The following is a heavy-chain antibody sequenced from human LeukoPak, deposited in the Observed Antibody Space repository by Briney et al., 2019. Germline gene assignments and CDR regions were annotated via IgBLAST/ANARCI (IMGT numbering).Heavy chain of an antibody. D-gene: IGHD3-10*01. CDR3: AKGTNYYGSGSYPNPGIHY. V-gene: IGHV3-23*01. CDR1: GYTFSSYW. J-gene: IGHJ4*02. CDR2: ISGSGGST. Sequence: GGSLRLSCAASGYTFSSYWMRWVRPAPGKGLVWVSAISGSGGSTYYADSVKGRLTISRDTSKNTLYLQLSSLRAEDTAVYYCAKGTNYYGSGSYPNPGIHYWGQGTLVTVSS.